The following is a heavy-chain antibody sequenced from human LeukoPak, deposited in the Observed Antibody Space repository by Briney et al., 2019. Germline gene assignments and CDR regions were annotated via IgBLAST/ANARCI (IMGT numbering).Heavy chain of an antibody. CDR2: ISAYNGNT. D-gene: IGHD4-17*01. Sequence: GASVKVSCKASGYTFTSYGISWVRRAPGQGLEWMGWISAYNGNTDYAQKLQGRVTMTTDTSTSTAYMELRSLRSDDTAVYYCARVTQTDYDFDYWGQGTLVTVSS. V-gene: IGHV1-18*01. CDR1: GYTFTSYG. CDR3: ARVTQTDYDFDY. J-gene: IGHJ4*02.